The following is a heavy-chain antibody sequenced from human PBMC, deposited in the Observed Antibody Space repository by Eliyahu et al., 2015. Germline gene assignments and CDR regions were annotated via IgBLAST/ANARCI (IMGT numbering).Heavy chain of an antibody. J-gene: IGHJ6*04. Sequence: QVQLVQSGAXVKKPGSSVKVSCKASGGTFSSYXISXXXXAXGQGLEWMGGIIPIFGTANYAQKFQGRVTITADESTSTAYMELSSLRSEDTAVYYCARGLREESSGSLLSPGIYYYYYGMDVWGKGTTVTVSS. CDR2: IIPIFGTA. CDR1: GGTFSSYX. V-gene: IGHV1-69*01. D-gene: IGHD2-21*01. CDR3: ARGLREESSGSLLSPGIYYYYYGMDV.